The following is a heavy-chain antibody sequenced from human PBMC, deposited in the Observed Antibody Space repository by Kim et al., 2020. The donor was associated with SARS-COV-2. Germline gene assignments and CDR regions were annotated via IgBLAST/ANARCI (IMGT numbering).Heavy chain of an antibody. J-gene: IGHJ6*02. CDR3: ARDRYSSKWKYYYYYGMDV. CDR2: IYYSGST. V-gene: IGHV4-31*03. D-gene: IGHD6-13*01. Sequence: SETLSLTCTVSGGSISSGGYYWSWIRQHPGKGLEWIGYIYYSGSTYYNPSLKSRVTISVDTSKNQFSLKLSSVTAADTAVYYCARDRYSSKWKYYYYYGMDVWGQGTTVTVSS. CDR1: GGSISSGGYY.